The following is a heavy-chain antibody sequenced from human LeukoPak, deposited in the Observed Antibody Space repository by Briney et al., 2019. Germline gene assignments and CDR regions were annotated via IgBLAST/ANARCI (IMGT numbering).Heavy chain of an antibody. CDR1: GGTFSSYA. Sequence: SVKVSCKASGGTFSSYAISWVRQAPGQGLEWMGGIIPIFGTANYAQKFQGRVTITADESTSTAYMELSSLRSEDTAVYYCASPYSNYEMWVYWGQGTLVTVSS. CDR2: IIPIFGTA. V-gene: IGHV1-69*13. J-gene: IGHJ4*02. D-gene: IGHD4-11*01. CDR3: ASPYSNYEMWVY.